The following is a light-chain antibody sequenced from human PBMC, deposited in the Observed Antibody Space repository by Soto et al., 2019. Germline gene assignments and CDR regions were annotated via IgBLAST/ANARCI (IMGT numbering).Light chain of an antibody. V-gene: IGLV1-40*01. CDR3: FSFTTTSTHV. Sequence: QSVLTQPPSVSGAPGQRVTLSCTGSGSNIGAGYDVDWYQHLPSTAPKVLIYGNTNRPSGVSNRFSGSKSGNTAYLTISGLQVEDEAEYFCFSFTTTSTHVFGTGTKLTVL. CDR1: GSNIGAGYD. J-gene: IGLJ1*01. CDR2: GNT.